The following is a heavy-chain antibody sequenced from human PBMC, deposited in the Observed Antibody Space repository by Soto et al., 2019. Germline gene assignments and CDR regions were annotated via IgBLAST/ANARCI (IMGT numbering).Heavy chain of an antibody. CDR3: ARVIAVAGFGVAFDI. J-gene: IGHJ3*02. CDR2: IYYSGST. CDR1: GGSISSYY. D-gene: IGHD6-19*01. V-gene: IGHV4-59*01. Sequence: PSETLSLTCTVSGGSISSYYWSWIRQPPGKGLEWIGYIYYSGSTNYNPSLKSRVTISVDTSKNQFSLKLSSVTAADTAVFYCARVIAVAGFGVAFDIWGQGTMVTVSS.